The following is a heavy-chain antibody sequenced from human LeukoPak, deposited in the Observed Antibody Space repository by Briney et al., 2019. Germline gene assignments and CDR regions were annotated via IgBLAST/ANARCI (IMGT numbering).Heavy chain of an antibody. Sequence: SETLSLTCAVYGGSFSGYYWSWIRQPPGKGLEWIGELNDIGNTNYYPSLRRRSTISVETTKNQFPLSLTSATAADTAVYFCARLGSVGYYNYQYMDIWGNGTTVTVSS. D-gene: IGHD3-10*01. J-gene: IGHJ6*03. CDR1: GGSFSGYY. CDR2: LNDIGNT. CDR3: ARLGSVGYYNYQYMDI. V-gene: IGHV4-34*01.